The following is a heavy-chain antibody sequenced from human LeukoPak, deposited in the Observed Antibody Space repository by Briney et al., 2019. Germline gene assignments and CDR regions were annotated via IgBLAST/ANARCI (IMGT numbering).Heavy chain of an antibody. J-gene: IGHJ4*02. CDR2: IYYSGST. CDR3: ARDRTLCFGGGFDY. Sequence: SETLSLTCTVSGGSISSYYWSWIRQPPGKGLEWTGYIYYSGSTNYNPSLKSRVTISVDTSKNQFSLKLSSVTAADTAVYYCARDRTLCFGGGFDYWGQGTLVTVSS. D-gene: IGHD3-10*01. V-gene: IGHV4-59*01. CDR1: GGSISSYY.